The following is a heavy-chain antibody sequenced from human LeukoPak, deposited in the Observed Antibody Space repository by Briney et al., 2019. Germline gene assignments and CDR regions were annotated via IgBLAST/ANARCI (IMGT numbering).Heavy chain of an antibody. D-gene: IGHD2-2*01. CDR3: ARRYCSSASCLFDY. CDR1: GFTFSTYW. V-gene: IGHV3-74*01. J-gene: IGHJ4*02. Sequence: PGGSLRLSCAASGFTFSTYWMHWVRQAPGKGLVWVSRINTDGSSTTYADSVKGRFTISRDNAKNSLYLQMNSLRAEDAAVYYCARRYCSSASCLFDYWGQGTLVTVSS. CDR2: INTDGSST.